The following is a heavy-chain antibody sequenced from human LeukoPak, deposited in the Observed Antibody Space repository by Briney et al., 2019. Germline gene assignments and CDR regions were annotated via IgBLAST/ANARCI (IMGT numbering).Heavy chain of an antibody. CDR3: ARGRRYYGHHYFDY. J-gene: IGHJ4*02. CDR2: IYYSGST. CDR1: GGSITYSHYY. D-gene: IGHD3-10*01. Sequence: SETLSLTCSVSGGSITYSHYYWGWVRQPPGKGLEWIGGIYYSGSTYYNPSLKSRVTISVDTSKNQFSLKLSSVTAADTAVYYCARGRRYYGHHYFDYWGQGTLVTVSS. V-gene: IGHV4-39*07.